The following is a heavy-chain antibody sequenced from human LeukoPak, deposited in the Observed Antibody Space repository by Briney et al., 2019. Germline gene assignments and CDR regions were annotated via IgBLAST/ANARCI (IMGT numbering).Heavy chain of an antibody. V-gene: IGHV4-34*01. CDR1: GGSFSGYY. Sequence: KPSETLTLTCAVYGGSFSGYYWSWIRQPPGKGLEWIGEINHSGSTNYNPSLKSRVTISVDTSKNQFSLKLSSVTAADTAVYYCARRTYYDSCASPHYYFDYWGQGTLVTVSS. D-gene: IGHD3-22*01. J-gene: IGHJ4*02. CDR2: INHSGST. CDR3: ARRTYYDSCASPHYYFDY.